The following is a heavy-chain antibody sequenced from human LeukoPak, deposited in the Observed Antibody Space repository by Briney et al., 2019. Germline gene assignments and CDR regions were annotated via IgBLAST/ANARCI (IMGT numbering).Heavy chain of an antibody. D-gene: IGHD6-13*01. CDR3: ARLNIAAASTDAVDY. V-gene: IGHV4-59*08. Sequence: SETLSLTCTVSGGSISSYYWSWIRQPPGKGLEWIGYIYYSGSTNYNPSLKSRVTISVDTSKNQFSLKLSSVTAADTAVYYCARLNIAAASTDAVDYWGQGTLVTVSS. CDR1: GGSISSYY. J-gene: IGHJ4*02. CDR2: IYYSGST.